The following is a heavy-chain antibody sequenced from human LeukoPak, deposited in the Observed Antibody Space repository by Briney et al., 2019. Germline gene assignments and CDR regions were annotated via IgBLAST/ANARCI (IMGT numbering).Heavy chain of an antibody. Sequence: SETLSLTCVVYGGPFSGYYWTWIRQPPGKGLEWIGEINQGGTTNYNPSLRSRVTILIDTSRNQFSLRLSSVTAADTAVYYCARGRLFSGYRGNVGHEDFDYWGQGSLVTVSS. V-gene: IGHV4-34*01. CDR3: ARGRLFSGYRGNVGHEDFDY. CDR1: GGPFSGYY. D-gene: IGHD5-12*01. J-gene: IGHJ4*02. CDR2: INQGGTT.